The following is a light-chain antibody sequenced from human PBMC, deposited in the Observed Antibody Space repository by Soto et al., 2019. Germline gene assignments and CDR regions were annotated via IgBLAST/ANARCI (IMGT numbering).Light chain of an antibody. CDR1: QSVSTN. CDR2: GAS. CDR3: QQYNNWPT. V-gene: IGKV3D-15*01. J-gene: IGKJ1*01. Sequence: EIVITQSPATLAVSPGEGATLSCRASQSVSTNFAWYQQKAGQAPRLLIYGASNRATGIPDRFSGSGSGTDFTLTISRLEPEDFAVYYCQQYNNWPTFGQGTKVDIK.